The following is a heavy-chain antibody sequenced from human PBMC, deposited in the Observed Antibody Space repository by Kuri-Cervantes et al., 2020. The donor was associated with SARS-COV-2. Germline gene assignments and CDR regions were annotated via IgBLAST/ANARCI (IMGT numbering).Heavy chain of an antibody. V-gene: IGHV3-30*02. Sequence: GESLKISCAASGFTFSSYGMHWVRQAPGKGLEWVAFIRYDGSNKYYADSVKGRFTISRDNSKNTLYLQMNSLRAEDTAVYYCARDMFQKLVEVAAFDIWGQGTMVTVSS. D-gene: IGHD6-13*01. CDR3: ARDMFQKLVEVAAFDI. CDR2: IRYDGSNK. CDR1: GFTFSSYG. J-gene: IGHJ3*02.